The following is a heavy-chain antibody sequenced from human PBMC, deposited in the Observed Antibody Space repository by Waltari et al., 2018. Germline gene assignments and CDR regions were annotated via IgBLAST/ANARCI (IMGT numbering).Heavy chain of an antibody. CDR2: INPNRGGT. CDR1: GYTFTGYY. D-gene: IGHD6-6*01. Sequence: QVQLVQSGAEVKKPGASVKVSCKASGYTFTGYYMHWVRQAPGQGLEWMGRINPNRGGTNYAQKFQCRVTMTRDTSISTAYMELSRLRSDDTAVYYCARTSSSPYWYFDLWGRGTLVTVSS. V-gene: IGHV1-2*06. CDR3: ARTSSSPYWYFDL. J-gene: IGHJ2*01.